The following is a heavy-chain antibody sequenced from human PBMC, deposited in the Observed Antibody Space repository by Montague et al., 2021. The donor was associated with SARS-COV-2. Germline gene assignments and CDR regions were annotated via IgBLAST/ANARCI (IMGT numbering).Heavy chain of an antibody. J-gene: IGHJ6*02. CDR1: GGSIRSGSYY. CDR2: MYSSGST. D-gene: IGHD4-17*01. V-gene: IGHV4-61*02. CDR3: ARDYGDYSYYYGLDV. Sequence: TLSLTCTVSGGSIRSGSYYWSWIRQPAGKGLEWIGRMYSSGSTNYNPSLKSRVTMSVDTSKNQFSLKVSSVTAADTAVYYCARDYGDYSYYYGLDVWGQGTTATVSS.